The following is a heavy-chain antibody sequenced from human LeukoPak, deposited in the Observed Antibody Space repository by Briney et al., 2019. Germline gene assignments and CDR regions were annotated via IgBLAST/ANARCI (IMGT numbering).Heavy chain of an antibody. J-gene: IGHJ3*02. CDR3: ARDDYGGNSGAFDI. D-gene: IGHD4-23*01. Sequence: GGSLRLSCAASGFTFSSYEMNWVRQAPGKGLEWVSYISSSGSTIYYADSVKGRFTISRDNAKNSLYLQMNSLRAEDTALYYCARDDYGGNSGAFDIWGQGTMVTVSS. CDR2: ISSSGSTI. V-gene: IGHV3-48*03. CDR1: GFTFSSYE.